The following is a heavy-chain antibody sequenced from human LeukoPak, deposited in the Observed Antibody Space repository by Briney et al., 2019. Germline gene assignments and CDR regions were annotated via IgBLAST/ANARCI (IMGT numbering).Heavy chain of an antibody. V-gene: IGHV7-4-1*02. D-gene: IGHD3-3*01. CDR2: INTNTGNP. Sequence: ASVKVSCKASGYTFTSYAMNWVRQAPGQGLEWMGWINTNTGNPTYAQGFTGRFVFSLDTSVSTAYLQISSLKAEDTAVYYCARDSGITIFGVVIRDNWFDPWGQGTLVTVSS. CDR1: GYTFTSYA. CDR3: ARDSGITIFGVVIRDNWFDP. J-gene: IGHJ5*02.